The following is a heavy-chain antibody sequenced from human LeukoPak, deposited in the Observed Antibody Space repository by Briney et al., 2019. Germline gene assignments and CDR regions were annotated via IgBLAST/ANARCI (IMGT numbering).Heavy chain of an antibody. V-gene: IGHV1-2*02. Sequence: ASVKVSCKASGYTFTGYYMHWVRQAPGQGLEWMGWINPNSGGTNYAQKFQGRVTMTRDTSISTAYMELSRLRSDDTAVYYCARENWIGRNDAFDIWGQGTMVTVSS. J-gene: IGHJ3*02. CDR2: INPNSGGT. CDR3: ARENWIGRNDAFDI. CDR1: GYTFTGYY. D-gene: IGHD1-1*01.